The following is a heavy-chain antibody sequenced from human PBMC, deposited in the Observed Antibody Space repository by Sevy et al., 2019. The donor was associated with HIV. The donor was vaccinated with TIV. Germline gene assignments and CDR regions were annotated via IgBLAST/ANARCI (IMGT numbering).Heavy chain of an antibody. Sequence: GGSLRLSYAASTFTFSDYYMSWIRQAPGKGLESVSYISSRGSHIYYADSVKGRFTISRDNAKNSLYLQMNSLRAEDTAVYYCARVRYNYGSYYFDYWGQGTLVTVSS. CDR3: ARVRYNYGSYYFDY. J-gene: IGHJ4*02. V-gene: IGHV3-11*01. CDR2: ISSRGSHI. CDR1: TFTFSDYY. D-gene: IGHD5-18*01.